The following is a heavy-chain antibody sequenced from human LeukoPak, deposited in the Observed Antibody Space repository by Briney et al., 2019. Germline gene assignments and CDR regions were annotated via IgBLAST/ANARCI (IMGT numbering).Heavy chain of an antibody. D-gene: IGHD6-13*01. V-gene: IGHV1-8*01. Sequence: ASVKVSCKASGYTFTTHDINWVRQATGQGLEWLGWMSPNSGDTGYAQKFQGRVTMTSDSSISTAYMELSSLRSEDTAVYYCARGPHSSSWYGTIDYWGQGTLVTVSS. J-gene: IGHJ4*02. CDR3: ARGPHSSSWYGTIDY. CDR2: MSPNSGDT. CDR1: GYTFTTHD.